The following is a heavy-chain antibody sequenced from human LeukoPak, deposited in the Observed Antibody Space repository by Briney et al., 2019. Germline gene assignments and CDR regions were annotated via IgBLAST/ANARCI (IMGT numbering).Heavy chain of an antibody. J-gene: IGHJ4*02. CDR3: AREGSSSDFDY. V-gene: IGHV1-46*01. CDR2: INPSGGST. D-gene: IGHD6-6*01. Sequence: ASVKVSCKASGYTFTSYYMHWVRQAPGQGLEWMGIINPSGGSTSYAQKFQGRVTMTRDTSTSTAYMELRSLRSDDTAVYYCAREGSSSDFDYWGQGTLVTVSS. CDR1: GYTFTSYY.